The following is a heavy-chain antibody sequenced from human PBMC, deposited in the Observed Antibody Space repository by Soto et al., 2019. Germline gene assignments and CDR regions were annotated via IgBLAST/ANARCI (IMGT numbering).Heavy chain of an antibody. D-gene: IGHD6-13*01. Sequence: PGESLKISCKGSGYSFTSYWISWVRQMPGKGLEWMGRIDPSDSYTNYSPSFQGHVTISADKSISTAYLQWSSLKASDTAMYYCARRGLAAGPYYDMDVWGQGTTVTVSS. V-gene: IGHV5-10-1*01. CDR3: ARRGLAAGPYYDMDV. CDR2: IDPSDSYT. J-gene: IGHJ6*02. CDR1: GYSFTSYW.